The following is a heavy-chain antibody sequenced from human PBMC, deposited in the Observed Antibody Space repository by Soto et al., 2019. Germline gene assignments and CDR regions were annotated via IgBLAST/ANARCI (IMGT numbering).Heavy chain of an antibody. Sequence: QVQLVESGGGVVQPGRSLRLSCAASGFTFSSYAMHWVRQAPGKGLEWVAVISYDGSNKYYADSVKGRFTISRDTSKNTLYLQMNSLRAEDTAVYYCARDGYDSSGYYYAGFDYWGQGTLVTVSS. J-gene: IGHJ4*02. V-gene: IGHV3-30-3*01. D-gene: IGHD3-22*01. CDR3: ARDGYDSSGYYYAGFDY. CDR1: GFTFSSYA. CDR2: ISYDGSNK.